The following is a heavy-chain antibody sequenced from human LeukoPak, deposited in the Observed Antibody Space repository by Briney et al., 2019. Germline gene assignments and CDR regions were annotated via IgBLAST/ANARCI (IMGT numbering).Heavy chain of an antibody. CDR1: GYTFTNYR. Sequence: ASVKVSCKASGYTFTNYRISWVRQAPGQGLEWMGWISADNVKTNYAQRLQGRVTMTTDTSTSTAYMELRSLRFDDTAVYYCAGYDYYDRSGYYDYWGQGTLVTVSS. CDR2: ISADNVKT. J-gene: IGHJ4*02. CDR3: AGYDYYDRSGYYDY. D-gene: IGHD3-22*01. V-gene: IGHV1-18*01.